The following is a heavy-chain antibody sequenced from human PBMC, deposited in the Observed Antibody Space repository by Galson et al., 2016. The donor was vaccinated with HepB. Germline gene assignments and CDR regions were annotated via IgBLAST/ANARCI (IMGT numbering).Heavy chain of an antibody. CDR1: GFTFSSYA. CDR3: ARALQDFYDSSDAFAL. Sequence: SLRLSCAASGFTFSSYAMHWVRQAPGKGPEWVAVVSYSGNDAYYLESVKGRFTVSRDNSKNTLYLQMDRLRPEDTAMYYCARALQDFYDSSDAFALWGQGTLVTFSS. J-gene: IGHJ3*01. D-gene: IGHD3-22*01. CDR2: VSYSGNDA. V-gene: IGHV3-30*04.